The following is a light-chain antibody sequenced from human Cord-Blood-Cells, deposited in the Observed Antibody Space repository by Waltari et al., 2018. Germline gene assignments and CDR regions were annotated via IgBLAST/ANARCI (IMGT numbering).Light chain of an antibody. Sequence: DIVMTQSPDSLAVSLGERATINCKSSQSVLYSSNNKKYLAWYQQKPGQHPKLLIYCASTRESGVPDRFSGSWSGTDFTLTISSLQAEDVAVYYCQQYYSTPRTFGQGTKVEIK. V-gene: IGKV4-1*01. J-gene: IGKJ1*01. CDR3: QQYYSTPRT. CDR2: CAS. CDR1: QSVLYSSNNKKY.